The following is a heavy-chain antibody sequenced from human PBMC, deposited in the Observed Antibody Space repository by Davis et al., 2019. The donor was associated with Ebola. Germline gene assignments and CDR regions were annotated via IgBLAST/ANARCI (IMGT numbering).Heavy chain of an antibody. Sequence: GESLKISCVASEFSFSDTAVHWVRQASGKGLEWVARIRSRPNNYATAYAESVRGRFTISRDDSKNTAYLQMDSLETEDTAIYYCTRPSAVTDYYGMEVWGQGTLVTVSS. J-gene: IGHJ6*02. CDR3: TRPSAVTDYYGMEV. CDR1: EFSFSDTA. V-gene: IGHV3-73*01. CDR2: IRSRPNNYAT. D-gene: IGHD4-11*01.